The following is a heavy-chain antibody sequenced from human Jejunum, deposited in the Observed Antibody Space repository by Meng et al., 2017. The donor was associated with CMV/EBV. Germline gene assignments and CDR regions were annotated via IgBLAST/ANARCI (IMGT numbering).Heavy chain of an antibody. CDR2: INSNTGNP. CDR3: ARKYLSGSGIDY. J-gene: IGHJ4*02. Sequence: CNASGYTFTNYALNWVRQAPGQGLKWVGVINSNTGNPMYAPGFTGRFVFSLDTSVNTAYLQINSLRAEDTAVYFCARKYLSGSGIDYWGQGTLVTVSS. D-gene: IGHD3-10*01. CDR1: GYTFTNYA. V-gene: IGHV7-4-1*02.